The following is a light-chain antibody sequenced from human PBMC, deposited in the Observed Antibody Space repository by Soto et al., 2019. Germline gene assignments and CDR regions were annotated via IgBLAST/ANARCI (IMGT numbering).Light chain of an antibody. Sequence: DIVMTQSPDSLAVSLGERATINCKSSQSVLYSSNNKNYLAWYQQKPGQPPKLLIYWASTRESGVPDRFSGSGSGTDFTLTISCLQAEDVAVYYCHQYYSTPYTFGQGTKLEIK. CDR3: HQYYSTPYT. J-gene: IGKJ2*01. V-gene: IGKV4-1*01. CDR2: WAS. CDR1: QSVLYSSNNKNY.